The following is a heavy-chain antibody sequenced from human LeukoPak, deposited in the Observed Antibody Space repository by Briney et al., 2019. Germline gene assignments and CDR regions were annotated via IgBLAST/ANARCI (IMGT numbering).Heavy chain of an antibody. Sequence: ASVKVSCKASGYTFTGYYTHWVRQAPGQGLEWMGWINPNSGGTNYAQKFQGRVTMTRDTSISTAYMELSRLRSDDTAVYYCARESGIAAAGMPTYAFDIWGQGTMVTVSS. CDR2: INPNSGGT. J-gene: IGHJ3*02. D-gene: IGHD6-13*01. V-gene: IGHV1-2*02. CDR1: GYTFTGYY. CDR3: ARESGIAAAGMPTYAFDI.